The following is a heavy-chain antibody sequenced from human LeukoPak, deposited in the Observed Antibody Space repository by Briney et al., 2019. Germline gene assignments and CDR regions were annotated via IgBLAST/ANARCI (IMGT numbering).Heavy chain of an antibody. CDR1: GGSISSSSYY. CDR3: XXXXXXXXQSLGWFDP. Sequence: SETLSLTCTVSGGSISSSSYYWGWIRQPPGKGLEWIGSIYYSGSTYYNPSLKSRVTISVDTSKNQFSLKLSSVTAADTPVYXXXXXXXXXXQSLGWFDPWGQGTLVTVSS. CDR2: IYYSGST. V-gene: IGHV4-39*07. J-gene: IGHJ5*02.